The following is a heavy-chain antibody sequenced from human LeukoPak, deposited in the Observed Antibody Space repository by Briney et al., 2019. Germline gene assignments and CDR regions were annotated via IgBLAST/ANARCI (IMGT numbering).Heavy chain of an antibody. J-gene: IGHJ4*02. CDR2: IIPILGIA. CDR1: GGTFSSYA. Sequence: SVKVSCKASGGTFSSYAISWVRQAPGQGLEWMGRIIPILGIANYTQKFQGRVTITADKSTSTAYMELSSLRSEDTAVYYRARSMVRGVIITPRFDYWGQGTLVTVSS. D-gene: IGHD3-10*01. V-gene: IGHV1-69*04. CDR3: ARSMVRGVIITPRFDY.